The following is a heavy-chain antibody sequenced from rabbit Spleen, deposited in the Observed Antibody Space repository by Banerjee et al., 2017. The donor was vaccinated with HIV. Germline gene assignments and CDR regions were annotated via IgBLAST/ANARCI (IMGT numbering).Heavy chain of an antibody. Sequence: QEQLVESGGGLVKPEGSLKLSCTASGFSFSSTYDMCWVRQAPGKGLQWIACIYAGGPGNPYYANWVNGRFTISRSTSLNTVTLQMTSLTAADTATYFCARDLVAVIGWNFNLWGPGTLVTVS. V-gene: IGHV1S45*01. CDR2: IYAGGPGNP. CDR1: GFSFSSTYD. CDR3: ARDLVAVIGWNFNL. D-gene: IGHD1-1*01. J-gene: IGHJ4*01.